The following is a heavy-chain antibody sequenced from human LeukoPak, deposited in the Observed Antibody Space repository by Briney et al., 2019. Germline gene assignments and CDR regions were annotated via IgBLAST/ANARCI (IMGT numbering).Heavy chain of an antibody. CDR3: ASSSRDGYTKVGAFDI. Sequence: SETLSLTCTVSGSSVSSGSYYWSWIRQPPGKGLEWIGYIYYSGSTNYNPSLKSRVTISVDTSKNQFSLKLSSVTAADTAVYYCASSSRDGYTKVGAFDIWGQGTMVTVSS. D-gene: IGHD5-24*01. J-gene: IGHJ3*02. CDR1: GSSVSSGSYY. V-gene: IGHV4-61*01. CDR2: IYYSGST.